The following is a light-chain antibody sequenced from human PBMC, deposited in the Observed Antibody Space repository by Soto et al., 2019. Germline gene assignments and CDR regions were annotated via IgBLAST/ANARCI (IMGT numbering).Light chain of an antibody. CDR3: QQRTNWLWT. V-gene: IGKV3-11*01. Sequence: IVMIKSHPNRSVSAGYSSPRSCRAIESVTSSLAWYQQKPGQPPRLLIYDASRRATGIPARFSGSESGTDFTLTISSLEPEEFAVYDCQQRTNWLWTFGQWTKVDLK. J-gene: IGKJ1*01. CDR1: ESVTSS. CDR2: DAS.